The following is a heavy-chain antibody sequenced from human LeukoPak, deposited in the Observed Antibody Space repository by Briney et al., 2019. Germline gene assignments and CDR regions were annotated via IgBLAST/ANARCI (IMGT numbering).Heavy chain of an antibody. CDR1: GFTFSSYE. J-gene: IGHJ3*01. CDR2: ISSSGSTI. Sequence: GGSLRLSCAASGFTFSSYEMNWVRQAPGKGLEWVSYISSSGSTIYYADSVKGRFTISRDNAKNSLYLQMNSLRAEDTAVYYCTRVFSYYYDSSDPSMVWGQGTMVTVSS. D-gene: IGHD3-22*01. V-gene: IGHV3-48*03. CDR3: TRVFSYYYDSSDPSMV.